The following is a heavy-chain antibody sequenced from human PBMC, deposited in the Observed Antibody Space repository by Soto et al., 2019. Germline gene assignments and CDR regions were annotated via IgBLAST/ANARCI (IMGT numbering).Heavy chain of an antibody. V-gene: IGHV4-59*01. CDR1: GGSISSYY. CDR2: IYYSGST. J-gene: IGHJ1*01. CDR3: ARAVVPYSSSFQH. Sequence: SETLSLTCTVSGGSISSYYWSWIRQPPGKGLEWIGYIYYSGSTNYNPSLKSRVTISVDTSKNQFSLKLSSVTAADTAVYYCARAVVPYSSSFQHWGQGTLVTVSS. D-gene: IGHD6-6*01.